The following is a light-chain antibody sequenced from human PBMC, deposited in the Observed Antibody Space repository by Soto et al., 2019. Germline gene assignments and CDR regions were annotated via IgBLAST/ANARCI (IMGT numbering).Light chain of an antibody. J-gene: IGKJ4*01. V-gene: IGKV3-11*01. CDR1: QSVGSY. CDR2: DAS. CDR3: HQRSNWPPT. Sequence: EIVLTQSPATLSLSPGERATLSCRASQSVGSYLAWYQQRPGQAPSLLIYDASTRATGIPARFSGSGSGTDFTLTMSRLEPEDFAVYYCHQRSNWPPTFGGGTKVEIK.